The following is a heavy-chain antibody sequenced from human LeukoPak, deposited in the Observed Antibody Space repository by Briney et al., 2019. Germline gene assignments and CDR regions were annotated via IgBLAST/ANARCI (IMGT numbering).Heavy chain of an antibody. CDR2: IYYSGST. V-gene: IGHV4-59*01. CDR1: GGSISSYY. D-gene: IGHD5-24*01. J-gene: IGHJ6*02. CDR3: ARARAQDGPTTTDSNYYYYYGMDV. Sequence: SETLSLTCTVSGGSISSYYWSWIRQPPGKGLEWLGYIYYSGSTNYNPSLKSRVTISVDTSKNQFSLKLSSVTAADTAVYYCARARAQDGPTTTDSNYYYYYGMDVWGQGTTVTVSS.